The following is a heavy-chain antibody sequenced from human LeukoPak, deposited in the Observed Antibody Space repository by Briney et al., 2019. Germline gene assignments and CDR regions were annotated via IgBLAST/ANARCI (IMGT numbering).Heavy chain of an antibody. J-gene: IGHJ4*02. CDR3: ARDRGYSGYDDLGY. V-gene: IGHV3-7*01. CDR2: IKQDGSEK. CDR1: GFTFNNFW. D-gene: IGHD5-12*01. Sequence: GGSLRLSCAASGFTFNNFWMSWVRQAPGKGLEWVANIKQDGSEKYYVDSVKGRFTISRDNAKNSLYLQMNSLRAEDTAVYYCARDRGYSGYDDLGYWGQGTLVTVSS.